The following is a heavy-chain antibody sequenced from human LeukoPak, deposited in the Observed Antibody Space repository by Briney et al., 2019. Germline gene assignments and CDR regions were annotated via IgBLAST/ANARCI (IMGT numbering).Heavy chain of an antibody. CDR3: ARLGGLRITMLRGVSN. Sequence: PSETLSLTCTVSGGSISSYYWSWIRQPPGKGLEWIGTMYYSGSTVYNPSLKSRATISVDTSRTHFSLKVNSVTAADTAVYYCARLGGLRITMLRGVSNWGQGTLVTVSS. J-gene: IGHJ4*02. CDR2: MYYSGST. D-gene: IGHD3-10*01. CDR1: GGSISSYY. V-gene: IGHV4-59*12.